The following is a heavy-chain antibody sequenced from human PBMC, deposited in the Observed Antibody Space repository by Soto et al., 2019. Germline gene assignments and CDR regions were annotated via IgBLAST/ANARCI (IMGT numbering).Heavy chain of an antibody. Sequence: EVQLVESGGGLVQPGGSLKLSCAASGFTFSGSSMHWVRQASGKGLEWVGRIRNKTNDYATAYAESVKGRFTISRDDSKNTAYLQMNSLKIEDTAVYYCTSHSPEDMIRKWGQGTLVTVSS. D-gene: IGHD2-15*01. CDR3: TSHSPEDMIRK. J-gene: IGHJ4*02. CDR1: GFTFSGSS. V-gene: IGHV3-73*02. CDR2: IRNKTNDYAT.